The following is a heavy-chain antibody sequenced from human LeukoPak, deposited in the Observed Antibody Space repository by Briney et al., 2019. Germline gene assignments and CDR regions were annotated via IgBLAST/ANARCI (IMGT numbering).Heavy chain of an antibody. V-gene: IGHV1-69*05. CDR3: ARAPRDGYNADYYYYYMDV. Sequence: SVKVSCKASGGTSSSYAISWVRQAPGQGLEWMGGIIPIFGTANYAQKFQGRVTITTDESTSTAYMELSSLRSEDTAVYYCARAPRDGYNADYYYYYMDVWGKGTTVTVSS. D-gene: IGHD5-24*01. CDR2: IIPIFGTA. CDR1: GGTSSSYA. J-gene: IGHJ6*03.